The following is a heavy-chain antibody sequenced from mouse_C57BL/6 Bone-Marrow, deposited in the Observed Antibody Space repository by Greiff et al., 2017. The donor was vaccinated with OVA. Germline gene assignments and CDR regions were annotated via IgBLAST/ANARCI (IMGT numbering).Heavy chain of an antibody. CDR3: TTFITTVGVHWYFDV. CDR1: GFNIKDDY. Sequence: VQLQQSGAELVRPGASVKLSCTASGFNIKDDYMHWVKQRPEQGLEWIGWIDPENGDTEYASKFQGKATITADTSSNTAYLQLSSLTSEDTAVYYCTTFITTVGVHWYFDVWGTGTTVTVSS. J-gene: IGHJ1*03. D-gene: IGHD1-1*01. V-gene: IGHV14-4*01. CDR2: IDPENGDT.